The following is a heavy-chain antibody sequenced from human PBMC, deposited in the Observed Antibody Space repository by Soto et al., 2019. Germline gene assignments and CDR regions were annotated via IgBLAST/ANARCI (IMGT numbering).Heavy chain of an antibody. CDR1: GYTFTSYA. Sequence: ASVKVSCKASGYTFTSYAMHWVRQATGQRLEWMGWINAGNGNTKYSQKFQGRVTITRDTSASTAYMELSSLRSEDTAVYYCASSYSNYALIDYYYYGMDVWGQGTTVTVSS. CDR2: INAGNGNT. V-gene: IGHV1-3*01. D-gene: IGHD4-4*01. CDR3: ASSYSNYALIDYYYYGMDV. J-gene: IGHJ6*02.